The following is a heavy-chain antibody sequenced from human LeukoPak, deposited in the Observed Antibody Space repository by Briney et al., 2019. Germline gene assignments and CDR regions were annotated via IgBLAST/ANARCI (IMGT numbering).Heavy chain of an antibody. D-gene: IGHD3-10*01. J-gene: IGHJ4*02. CDR3: TSRPLLSYYGSGRTRSDY. CDR1: GLTFSGSA. CDR2: IRSKANSYAT. V-gene: IGHV3-73*01. Sequence: GGSLRLSCAASGLTFSGSAMHWVRQASGKGLEWVGRIRSKANSYATAYAASVKGRFTISRDDSNNTTYLQMNSLKTEDTAVYYCTSRPLLSYYGSGRTRSDYWGQGTLVTVSS.